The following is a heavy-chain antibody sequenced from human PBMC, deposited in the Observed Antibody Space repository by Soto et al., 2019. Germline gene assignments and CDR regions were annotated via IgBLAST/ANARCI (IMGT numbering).Heavy chain of an antibody. D-gene: IGHD2-15*01. J-gene: IGHJ5*02. CDR1: GGSISDISYC. V-gene: IGHV4-39*01. CDR2: MFYSGAT. Sequence: SETLSLTCTVSGGSISDISYCWGWIRQPPGKGLQWIGCMFYSGATYYNPSLKNRVTLSVDTSNTAFSLKLVSVTAQDRAVYYCARHKSGSDWLDPWGQGTLVTVSS. CDR3: ARHKSGSDWLDP.